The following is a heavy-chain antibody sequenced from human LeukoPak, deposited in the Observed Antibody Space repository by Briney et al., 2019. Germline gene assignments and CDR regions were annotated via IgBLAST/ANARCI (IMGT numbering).Heavy chain of an antibody. V-gene: IGHV1-8*01. J-gene: IGHJ4*02. CDR1: GYTFIGYD. CDR2: MNPNTGNT. CDR3: ARGAPGSYCSGGSCPYFGY. Sequence: GASVKVSCKASGYTFIGYDINWVRQATGQGLEWMGWMNPNTGNTGYAQKFRGRVTMTRNTSISTASMELSSLTSEDTALYYCARGAPGSYCSGGSCPYFGYWGQGTLVSASS. D-gene: IGHD2-15*01.